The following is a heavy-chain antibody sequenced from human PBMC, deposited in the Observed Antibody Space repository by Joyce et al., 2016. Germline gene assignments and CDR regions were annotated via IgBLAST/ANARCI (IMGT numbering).Heavy chain of an antibody. J-gene: IGHJ4*02. CDR3: ARETIVTGTSYMDF. V-gene: IGHV1-69*01. D-gene: IGHD1-20*01. CDR2: VIAAFGTA. Sequence: QVQLVQSGAEVKKPGTSVRVSCKVSGGTFTDHAINWMRQAPGQGLEWVGGVIAAFGTATDAQKFQGRVTITADGSTSTAYMEMNSLTSNDTAVFYCARETIVTGTSYMDFWGQGTLVIVSS. CDR1: GGTFTDHA.